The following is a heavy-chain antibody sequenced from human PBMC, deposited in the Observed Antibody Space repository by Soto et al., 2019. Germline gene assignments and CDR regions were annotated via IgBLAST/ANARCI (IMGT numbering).Heavy chain of an antibody. CDR3: ARHDVHCSGGRCYGVPMDD. CDR1: GFTVSSNY. J-gene: IGHJ6*03. CDR2: IQSGGRT. D-gene: IGHD2-15*01. V-gene: IGHV3-66*04. Sequence: VQLVESGGGLVQPGGSLRLSCAASGFTVSSNYMTWVRQAPGKGLEWVSLIQSGGRTYYADSVKGKFTISRDNSKNTLFHQTTSMRVEDTAVYYCARHDVHCSGGRCYGVPMDDWGKGTTVTVSS.